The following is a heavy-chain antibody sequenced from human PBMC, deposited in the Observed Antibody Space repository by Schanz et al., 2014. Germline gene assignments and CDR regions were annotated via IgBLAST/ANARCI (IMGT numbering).Heavy chain of an antibody. CDR2: IKQDGSER. CDR3: XXXXRRVTTRGGGSRYYFDY. V-gene: IGHV3-7*01. Sequence: VQLVESGGGVVQPGGSLRLSCTVSGFTFRTYAVHWVRQAPGMGLEWVANIKQDGSERYYVDSVKGRFTISRDNAKNSLXXXXXSLRAEDTAVXXXXXXXRRVTTRGGGSRYYFDYWGQGTLVTVSS. D-gene: IGHD4-17*01. CDR1: GFTFRTYA. J-gene: IGHJ4*02.